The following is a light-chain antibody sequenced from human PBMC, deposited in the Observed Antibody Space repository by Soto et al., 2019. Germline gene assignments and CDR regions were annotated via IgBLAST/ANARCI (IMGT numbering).Light chain of an antibody. Sequence: QSVLTQSPSASASLGASVKLTCTLSSGHNSYAIAWHQQQPEKGPRYLMKLNSDGSHSKGDGIPDRFSGSSSGAARYLTITSLQSEDEADYYCQTWGTGIVVFGGGTKLTVL. V-gene: IGLV4-69*01. J-gene: IGLJ2*01. CDR3: QTWGTGIVV. CDR2: LNSDGSH. CDR1: SGHNSYA.